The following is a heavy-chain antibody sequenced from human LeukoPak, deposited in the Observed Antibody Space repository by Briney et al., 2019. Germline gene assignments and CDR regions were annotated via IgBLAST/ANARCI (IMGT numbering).Heavy chain of an antibody. CDR2: INHSGST. Sequence: SETLSLTCSVYGGSFSGHYWSWIRQPPGKGLEWIGEINHSGSTNHNPSLKSRVTISVDTSRKQFSLKLSSVTAADTAVYYCARGPDCSSTSCAIDYWGQGTLVIVSS. D-gene: IGHD2-2*01. V-gene: IGHV4-34*01. CDR1: GGSFSGHY. J-gene: IGHJ4*02. CDR3: ARGPDCSSTSCAIDY.